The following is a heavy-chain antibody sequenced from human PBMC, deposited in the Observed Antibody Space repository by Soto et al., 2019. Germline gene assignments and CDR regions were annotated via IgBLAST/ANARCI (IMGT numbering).Heavy chain of an antibody. CDR3: ERLLYDSSGYYYFDY. J-gene: IGHJ4*02. D-gene: IGHD3-22*01. CDR1: GGSISRYY. Sequence: SETLSLTCNVSGGSISRYYWSWIRQPRGKGLEWIGYIYYSGSTNYNPSLKSRVTILVDTSKNQFSLKLSSVTAADTAVYYCERLLYDSSGYYYFDYWGQGTLVTV. CDR2: IYYSGST. V-gene: IGHV4-59*08.